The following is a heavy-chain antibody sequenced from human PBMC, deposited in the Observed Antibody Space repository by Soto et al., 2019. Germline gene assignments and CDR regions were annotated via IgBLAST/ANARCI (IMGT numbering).Heavy chain of an antibody. D-gene: IGHD6-13*01. Sequence: PSETLSLTCTVSGGSISSSSYYWGWIRQPPGKGLEWIGSIYYSGSTYYNPSLKSRVTISVDTSKNQFSLKLSSVTAADTAVYYCARGGLDSSNWTPTTYYYYGMDVWGQGTTVTVSS. CDR3: ARGGLDSSNWTPTTYYYYGMDV. J-gene: IGHJ6*02. CDR1: GGSISSSSYY. V-gene: IGHV4-39*01. CDR2: IYYSGST.